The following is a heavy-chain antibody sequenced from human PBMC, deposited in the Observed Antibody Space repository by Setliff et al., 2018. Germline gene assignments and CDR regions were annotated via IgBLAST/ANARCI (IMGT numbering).Heavy chain of an antibody. Sequence: PSETLSLTCSVSGMSITSYYWSWIRQSPGRGLEWIGYIYYTGSTTYSPSLKSRVTISPGTSKNQFHLTVKSVTEADTAVYYCARALRSPLGGTAFVPVHFDPWGQGILVTVS. CDR3: ARALRSPLGGTAFVPVHFDP. CDR2: IYYTGST. V-gene: IGHV4-59*01. D-gene: IGHD3-16*01. CDR1: GMSITSYY. J-gene: IGHJ5*02.